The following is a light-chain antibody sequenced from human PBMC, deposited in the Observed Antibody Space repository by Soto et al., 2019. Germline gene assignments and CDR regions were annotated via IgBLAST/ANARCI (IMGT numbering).Light chain of an antibody. V-gene: IGKV3-20*01. CDR1: QNSRDND. J-gene: IGKJ1*01. CDR2: RGS. Sequence: VWTQAPGTPYLSPGERTTLSSTARQNSRDNDLAWYQQKPGQPPTLLIYRGSSRDPGTPDRFSGRGSGTAVTLTFSGLEPEDFAVKYCQDYGTSAPWTFGQGTRVEIK. CDR3: QDYGTSAPWT.